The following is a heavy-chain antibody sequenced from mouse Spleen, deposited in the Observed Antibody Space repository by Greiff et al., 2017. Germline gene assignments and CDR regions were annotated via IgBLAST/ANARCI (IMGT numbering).Heavy chain of an antibody. V-gene: IGHV3-6*01. Sequence: VQLKESGPGLVKPSQSLSLTCSVTGYSITSGYYWNWIRQFPGNKLEWMGYISYDGSNNYNPSLKNRISITRDTSKNQFFLKLNSVTTEDTATYYCARDKGIYYGYDGYAMDYWGQGTSVTVSS. CDR2: ISYDGSN. J-gene: IGHJ4*01. CDR1: GYSITSGYY. CDR3: ARDKGIYYGYDGYAMDY. D-gene: IGHD2-2*01.